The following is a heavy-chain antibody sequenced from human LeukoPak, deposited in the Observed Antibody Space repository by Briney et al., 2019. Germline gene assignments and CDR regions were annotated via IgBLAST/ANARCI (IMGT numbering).Heavy chain of an antibody. V-gene: IGHV3-48*04. J-gene: IGHJ6*03. CDR3: ATTGNYYDMDV. D-gene: IGHD1-1*01. CDR2: SSTITGNI. CDR1: GLALSSIS. Sequence: GGSLRLSCAASGLALSSISIHWVRQAPGKGLEWLSYSSTITGNIYYADSVKGRFTISRDNAKNSLYLQMNSLRVEDTAVYFCATTGNYYDMDVWGKGTTVTVSS.